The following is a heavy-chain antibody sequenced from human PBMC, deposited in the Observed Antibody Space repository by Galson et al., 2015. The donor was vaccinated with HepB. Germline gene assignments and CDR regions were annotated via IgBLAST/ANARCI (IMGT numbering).Heavy chain of an antibody. Sequence: CAVYGGSFSGYYWSWIRQPPGKGLEWIGEINHSGSTNYNPSLKSRVTISVDTSKNQFSLKLSSVTAADTAVYYCAGLYRDLLWGGPYGMDVWGQGTTVTVSS. CDR1: GGSFSGYY. CDR2: INHSGST. V-gene: IGHV4-34*01. CDR3: AGLYRDLLWGGPYGMDV. J-gene: IGHJ6*02. D-gene: IGHD2-21*01.